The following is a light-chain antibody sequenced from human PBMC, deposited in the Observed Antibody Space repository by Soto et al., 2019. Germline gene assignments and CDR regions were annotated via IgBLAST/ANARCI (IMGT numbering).Light chain of an antibody. Sequence: QSALTQPPSASGSPGQSVTISCTGTSSDVGGYKSVSWYQQHPGKAPKLMIYEANKRPSGVPDRFSGSKSGNTASLTVSGLQAEDGADYYCSSYAGSNNWVFGGGTKLTVL. CDR3: SSYAGSNNWV. CDR1: SSDVGGYKS. CDR2: EAN. V-gene: IGLV2-8*01. J-gene: IGLJ2*01.